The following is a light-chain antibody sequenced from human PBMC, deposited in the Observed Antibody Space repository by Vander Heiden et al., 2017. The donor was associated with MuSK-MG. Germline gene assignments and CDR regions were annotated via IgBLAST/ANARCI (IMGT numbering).Light chain of an antibody. Sequence: SYVLTQPPSVSVPPGQTATITCGGSNIGGKSVQWYQQKPGQAPVGAVYDDTNRPSGIPERFSGSNSGNTATLTISRVEAGDEADDYCQIWDSSNDHPVFGGGTKLTV. CDR1: NIGGKS. CDR2: DDT. CDR3: QIWDSSNDHPV. V-gene: IGLV3-21*02. J-gene: IGLJ3*02.